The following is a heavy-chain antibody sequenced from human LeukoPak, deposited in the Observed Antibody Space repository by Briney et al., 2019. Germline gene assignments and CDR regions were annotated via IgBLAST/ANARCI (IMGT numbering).Heavy chain of an antibody. D-gene: IGHD5-12*01. CDR3: ARDQGSGYDLNWFDP. Sequence: GGSLRLSCAASGFTFSDYYMSWIRQAPGKGLEWVSYISSSGSTIYYADSVKGRFTISRDNAKNSLYLQMNSLRAEDTAVYYCARDQGSGYDLNWFDPWGQGTLVTVSS. CDR1: GFTFSDYY. J-gene: IGHJ5*02. V-gene: IGHV3-11*04. CDR2: ISSSGSTI.